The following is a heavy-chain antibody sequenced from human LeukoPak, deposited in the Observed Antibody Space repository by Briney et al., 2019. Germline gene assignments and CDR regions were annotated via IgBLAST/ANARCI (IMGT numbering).Heavy chain of an antibody. CDR2: ISGSGVST. CDR3: AKDRLMASPFDY. J-gene: IGHJ4*02. D-gene: IGHD5-24*01. CDR1: GFTFRTSG. V-gene: IGHV3-23*01. Sequence: GGSLRLSCAASGFTFRTSGMSWVRQAPGKGLEWVSAISGSGVSTYYADSVKGRFTISRDNSKNTLYLQMNSLRAEDTAVYYCAKDRLMASPFDYWGQGTLVTVSS.